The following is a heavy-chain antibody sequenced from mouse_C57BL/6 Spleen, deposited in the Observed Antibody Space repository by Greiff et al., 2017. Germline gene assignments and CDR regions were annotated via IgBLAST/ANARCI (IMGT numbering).Heavy chain of an antibody. CDR2: ISYDGSN. CDR3: AIITTVVATTSYFDY. CDR1: GYSITSGYY. Sequence: VQLKESGPGLVKPSQSLSLTCSVTGYSITSGYYWNWIRQFPGNKLEWMGYISYDGSNNYNPSLKNRISITRDTSKNQFFLKLNSVTTEDTATYYCAIITTVVATTSYFDYWGQGTTLTVSS. D-gene: IGHD1-1*01. J-gene: IGHJ2*01. V-gene: IGHV3-6*01.